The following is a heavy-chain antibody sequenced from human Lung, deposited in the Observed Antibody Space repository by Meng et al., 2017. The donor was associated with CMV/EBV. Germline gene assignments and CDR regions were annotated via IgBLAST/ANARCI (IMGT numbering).Heavy chain of an antibody. CDR3: ARGGYSSSSGAFDI. V-gene: IGHV3-30-3*01. Sequence: GESXKISXAASGFTFSSYAMHWVRQAPGKGLEWVAVISYDGSNKYYADSVKGRFTISRDNSKNTLYLQMNSLRAEDTAVYYCARGGYSSSSGAFDIWGQGTMVTVSS. CDR1: GFTFSSYA. J-gene: IGHJ3*02. CDR2: ISYDGSNK. D-gene: IGHD6-6*01.